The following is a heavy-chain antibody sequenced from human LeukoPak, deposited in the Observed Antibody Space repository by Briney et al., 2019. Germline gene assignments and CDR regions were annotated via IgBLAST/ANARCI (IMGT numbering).Heavy chain of an antibody. J-gene: IGHJ4*02. CDR1: GGSISSCY. Sequence: SETLSLTCTVSGGSISSCYWSWIRQPPGKGLEWIGYIYYSGSTNYNPSLKSRVTISVDTSKNQFSLKLSSVTAADTAVYYCARHSRNSSGWYRVLDYWGQGTLVTVSS. V-gene: IGHV4-59*08. CDR3: ARHSRNSSGWYRVLDY. CDR2: IYYSGST. D-gene: IGHD6-19*01.